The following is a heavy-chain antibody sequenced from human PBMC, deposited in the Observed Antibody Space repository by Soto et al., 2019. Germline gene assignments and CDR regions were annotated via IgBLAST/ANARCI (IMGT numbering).Heavy chain of an antibody. D-gene: IGHD6-19*01. V-gene: IGHV3-21*01. CDR2: ISSSSSYI. CDR3: ARYIAVAENYGMDV. J-gene: IGHJ6*04. CDR1: GFTFSSYS. Sequence: PVVSLSLSCAPSGFTFSSYSMNWVRQALGKGQEWVSSISSSSSYIYYADSVKGRFTISRDNAKNSLYLQMNSLRAEHTAVYYGARYIAVAENYGMDVSGKASKVTVSS.